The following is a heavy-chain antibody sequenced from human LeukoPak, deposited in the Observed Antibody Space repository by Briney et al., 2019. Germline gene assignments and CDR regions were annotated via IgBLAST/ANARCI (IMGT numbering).Heavy chain of an antibody. V-gene: IGHV4-34*01. Sequence: SETLSLTCAVYGGSFSGYYWSWTRQPPGKGLEWIGEINHSGSTNYNPSLKSRVTISVATSKNQFSLKLSSVTAADTAVYYCAREGVVGAYGHFDYWGQGTLVTVSS. CDR2: INHSGST. CDR1: GGSFSGYY. D-gene: IGHD2-15*01. J-gene: IGHJ4*02. CDR3: AREGVVGAYGHFDY.